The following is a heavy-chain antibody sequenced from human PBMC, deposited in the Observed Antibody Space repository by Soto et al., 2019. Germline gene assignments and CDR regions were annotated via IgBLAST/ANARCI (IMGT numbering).Heavy chain of an antibody. CDR1: GFTFDDYA. Sequence: EVQLVGSGGGLVQPGRSLRLSCAASGFTFDDYAMHWVRQAPGKGLEWVSGISWNSGSIGYADSVKGRFTISRDNAKNSLYLQMNSLRAEDTALYYCAKFDSSGSQDYWGQGTLVTVSS. D-gene: IGHD3-22*01. J-gene: IGHJ4*02. CDR2: ISWNSGSI. CDR3: AKFDSSGSQDY. V-gene: IGHV3-9*01.